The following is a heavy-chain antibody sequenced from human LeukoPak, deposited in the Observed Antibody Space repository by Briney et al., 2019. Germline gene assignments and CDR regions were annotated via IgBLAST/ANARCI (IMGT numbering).Heavy chain of an antibody. J-gene: IGHJ6*03. CDR2: MNPNSGNT. CDR1: GYTFNSYD. D-gene: IGHD3/OR15-3a*01. Sequence: ASVKVSCKASGYTFNSYDINWVRQATGQGLEWMGWMNPNSGNTGYAQKFQGRVSMTKNNSITTVYMELSSLRSEDTAVYYCARALSWTTESYYYMDVWGKGTTVTVSS. CDR3: ARALSWTTESYYYMDV. V-gene: IGHV1-8*01.